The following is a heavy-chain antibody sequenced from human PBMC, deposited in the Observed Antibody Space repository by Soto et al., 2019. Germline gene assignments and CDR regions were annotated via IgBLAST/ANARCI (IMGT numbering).Heavy chain of an antibody. CDR3: AKDGGRRQIVVGWGYFDY. CDR1: GFTFSSYA. D-gene: IGHD2-2*01. V-gene: IGHV3-23*01. CDR2: ISGSGGST. J-gene: IGHJ4*02. Sequence: GGSLRLSCAASGFTFSSYAMSWVRQAPGKGLEWVSAISGSGGSTYYADSVKGRFTISRDNSKNTLYLQMNSLRAEDTAVYYCAKDGGRRQIVVGWGYFDYWGQGTLVTVSS.